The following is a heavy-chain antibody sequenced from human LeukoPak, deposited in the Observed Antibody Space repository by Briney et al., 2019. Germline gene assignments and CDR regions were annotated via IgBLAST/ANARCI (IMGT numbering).Heavy chain of an antibody. V-gene: IGHV3-23*01. CDR1: GFTFSRYA. CDR2: ISGSGGST. CDR3: AKELKIVVVPAANDY. Sequence: PGGSLRLSCAASGFTFSRYAMSWVRQAPGKGLEWVSAISGSGGSTYYADSVKGRFTISRDNSKNTLYLQMNSLRAEDTAVYYCAKELKIVVVPAANDYWGQGTLVTVSS. D-gene: IGHD2-2*01. J-gene: IGHJ4*02.